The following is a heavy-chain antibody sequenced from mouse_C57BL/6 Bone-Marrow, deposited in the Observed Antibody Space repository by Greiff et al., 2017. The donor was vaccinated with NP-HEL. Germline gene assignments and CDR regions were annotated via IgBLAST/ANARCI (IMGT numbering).Heavy chain of an antibody. CDR3: ARGHYGSSYRFAY. CDR2: INPNNGGT. CDR1: GYTFTDYN. J-gene: IGHJ3*01. Sequence: EVQLQQSGPELVKPGASVKMSCKASGYTFTDYNMHWVKQSHGKSLEWIGYINPNNGGTSYNQKFKGKGTLTVNKSSSTAYMELRSLTSEDSAVYYCARGHYGSSYRFAYWGQGTLVTVSA. D-gene: IGHD1-1*01. V-gene: IGHV1-22*01.